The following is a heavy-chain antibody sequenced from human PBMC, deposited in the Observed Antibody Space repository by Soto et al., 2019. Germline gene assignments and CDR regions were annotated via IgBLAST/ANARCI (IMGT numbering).Heavy chain of an antibody. Sequence: QVQLVQSGAEEKKPGASVKVSCKASGYTFTSYAMHWVRQAPGQRLEWVGWINAGNGNTKYSQKFQGRVTITRDTSACTAYMELSSLRSEDTAVYYCARAWVVVTAPDYWGQGTLVTVSS. V-gene: IGHV1-3*05. CDR2: INAGNGNT. CDR3: ARAWVVVTAPDY. J-gene: IGHJ4*02. D-gene: IGHD2-21*02. CDR1: GYTFTSYA.